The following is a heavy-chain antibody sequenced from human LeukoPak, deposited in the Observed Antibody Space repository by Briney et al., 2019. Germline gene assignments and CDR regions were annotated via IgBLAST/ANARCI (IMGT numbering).Heavy chain of an antibody. CDR2: INPNSGGT. D-gene: IGHD6-13*01. CDR3: ARSGYSSSWYFPPTRAFWFDP. Sequence: GASVKVSCKASGYTFTGYYMHWVRQAPGQGLEWMGWINPNSGGTNYAQKFQGRVTMTRDTSISTAYMELSRLRSDDTAVYYCARSGYSSSWYFPPTRAFWFDPWGQGTLVTVSS. CDR1: GYTFTGYY. J-gene: IGHJ5*02. V-gene: IGHV1-2*02.